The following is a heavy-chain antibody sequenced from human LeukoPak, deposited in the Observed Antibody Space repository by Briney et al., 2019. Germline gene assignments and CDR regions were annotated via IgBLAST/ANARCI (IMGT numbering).Heavy chain of an antibody. D-gene: IGHD6-19*01. V-gene: IGHV3-48*03. CDR1: GFTFSAYE. J-gene: IGHJ4*02. CDR2: IGSSGYAI. Sequence: PGGSLRLSCAASGFTFSAYEMNWVRRAPGKGVEWMSYIGSSGYAISYTVSVRGRFTISRDNAKNSLYLQMTSLTAEDTAVYYCARVGPQWLAADYWGQGTLVTVS. CDR3: ARVGPQWLAADY.